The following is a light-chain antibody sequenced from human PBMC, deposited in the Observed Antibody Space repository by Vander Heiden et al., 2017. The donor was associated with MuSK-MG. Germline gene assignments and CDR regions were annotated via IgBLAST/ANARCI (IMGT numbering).Light chain of an antibody. J-gene: IGKJ1*01. CDR3: QQAWT. V-gene: IGKV1-39*01. Sequence: DIQMTQSPSSLSTSVGDRVTITCRASQSISSYLNWDQQKPGKAPKLLIYAASSLQSGVQSRFSGSGSGTDFTLTISSLQPEDFATYYCQQAWTFGQGTKVEIK. CDR1: QSISSY. CDR2: AAS.